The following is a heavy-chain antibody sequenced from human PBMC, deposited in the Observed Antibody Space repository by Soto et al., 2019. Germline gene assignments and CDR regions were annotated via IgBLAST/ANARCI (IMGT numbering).Heavy chain of an antibody. J-gene: IGHJ4*02. CDR3: AKERMEQYQLLPFFDY. CDR1: GFSFSSYG. D-gene: IGHD2-2*01. Sequence: PGGSLRLSCAASGFSFSSYGMHWLCQAAGKGLEWVAVISYDGSNKYYADSVRGRFTISRDNSKNTLYLQMNSLRPEDTAVFYCAKERMEQYQLLPFFDYWGQGTLVTVSS. CDR2: ISYDGSNK. V-gene: IGHV3-30*18.